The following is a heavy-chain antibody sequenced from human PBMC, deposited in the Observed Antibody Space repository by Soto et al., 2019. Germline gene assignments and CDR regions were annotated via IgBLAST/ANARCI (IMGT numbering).Heavy chain of an antibody. Sequence: GGSLRLSCAASGFTFSSYAMSWARPAPGKGQEWDFCISGRGGNTSYADSVNGRFTISKDISKNTLYLQMNSRRVEDTDVYYCAKRITMIVVEYFDYWGQGTLVTVSS. CDR1: GFTFSSYA. V-gene: IGHV3-23*01. CDR3: AKRITMIVVEYFDY. CDR2: ISGRGGNT. D-gene: IGHD3-22*01. J-gene: IGHJ4*02.